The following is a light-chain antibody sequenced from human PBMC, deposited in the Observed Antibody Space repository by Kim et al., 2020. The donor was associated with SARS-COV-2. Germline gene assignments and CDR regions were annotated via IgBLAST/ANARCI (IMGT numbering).Light chain of an antibody. J-gene: IGLJ3*02. V-gene: IGLV3-19*01. CDR1: SLRTYY. CDR3: NSRDSSGNHLNWV. Sequence: SSELTQDPAVSVALGQTVRITCQGDSLRTYYANWYQQKPGQAPVLVIYGKNNRPSGIPDRFSGSSSGITASLTITGAQAEDEADYYCNSRDSSGNHLNWV. CDR2: GKN.